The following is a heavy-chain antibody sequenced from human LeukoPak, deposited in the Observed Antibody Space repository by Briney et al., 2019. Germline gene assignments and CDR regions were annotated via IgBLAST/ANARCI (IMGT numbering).Heavy chain of an antibody. CDR3: AREGYDFWSGFRYWYFDI. J-gene: IGHJ2*01. V-gene: IGHV4-59*12. CDR1: GGSISSYY. CDR2: IYYSGST. Sequence: SETLSLTCTVSGGSISSYYWSWIRQPPGKGLEWIGYIYYSGSTNYNPSLKSRVTISVDTSKNQFSLKLSSVTAADTAVYYCAREGYDFWSGFRYWYFDIWGRGTLVTVSS. D-gene: IGHD3-3*01.